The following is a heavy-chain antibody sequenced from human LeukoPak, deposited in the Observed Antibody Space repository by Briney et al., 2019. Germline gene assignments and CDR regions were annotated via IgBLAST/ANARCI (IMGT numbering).Heavy chain of an antibody. D-gene: IGHD5-18*01. J-gene: IGHJ4*02. CDR1: GGSISSYY. CDR3: ARERGSYGFDY. V-gene: IGHV4-59*01. CDR2: IYYSGST. Sequence: SETLSLTCTVSGGSISSYYWSWIRQPPGKGLEWIGYIYYSGSTNYNPSLKSRVTISVDTSKNQFSLKLSSVTAADTAVYYCARERGSYGFDYWGQGTLVTVSS.